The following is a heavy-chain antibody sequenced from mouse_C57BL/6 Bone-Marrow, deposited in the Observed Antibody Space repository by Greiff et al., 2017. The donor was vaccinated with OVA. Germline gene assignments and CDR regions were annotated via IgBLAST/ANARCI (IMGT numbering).Heavy chain of an antibody. CDR2: IYPGDGDP. CDR1: GYAFSSSW. Sequence: VQLQQSGPELVKPGASVKISCKASGYAFSSSWMNWVKQRPGKGLEWIGRIYPGDGDPNSNGKFKGKATLTADKSSSTAYMQLSSLTSDDSAVYFWARRGYDYDRPWFAYWGQGTLVTVSA. D-gene: IGHD2-4*01. J-gene: IGHJ3*01. CDR3: ARRGYDYDRPWFAY. V-gene: IGHV1-82*01.